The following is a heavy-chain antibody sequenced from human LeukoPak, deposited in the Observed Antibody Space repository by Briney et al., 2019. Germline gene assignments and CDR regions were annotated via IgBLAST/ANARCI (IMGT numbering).Heavy chain of an antibody. CDR1: GGSISSGDYY. Sequence: SQTLSLTCTVSGGSISSGDYYWSWIRQPPGKGLEWIGYIYYSGSTYYNPSLKSRVTISVDTSKNQFSLKLSSVTAADTALYYCAGRGSSSGTFDVWGPGTFVTVSS. CDR2: IYYSGST. CDR3: AGRGSSSGTFDV. V-gene: IGHV4-30-4*01. J-gene: IGHJ3*01. D-gene: IGHD2-2*01.